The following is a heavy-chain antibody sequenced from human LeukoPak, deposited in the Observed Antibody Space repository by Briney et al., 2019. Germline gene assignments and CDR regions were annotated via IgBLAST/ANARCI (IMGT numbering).Heavy chain of an antibody. D-gene: IGHD1-1*01. CDR1: GYTFTSYD. J-gene: IGHJ4*02. V-gene: IGHV1-8*03. CDR3: ARDWGSNWNEDGDY. Sequence: ASVKVSCKASGYTFTSYDINWVRQATGQGLEWMGWMNPNSGNTGYAQKFQGRVTITRNTSISTAYMELSSLRSEDTAVYYCARDWGSNWNEDGDYWGQGTLVTVSS. CDR2: MNPNSGNT.